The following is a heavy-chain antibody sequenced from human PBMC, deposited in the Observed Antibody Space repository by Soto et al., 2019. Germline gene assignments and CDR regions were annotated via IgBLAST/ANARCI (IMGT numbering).Heavy chain of an antibody. CDR2: TYYRSKWYN. Sequence: QVQLQQSGPGLVKPSQTLSLTCAISGDSVSSNSAAWNWIRQSPSRGLEWLGRTYYRSKWYNDYAVSVKSRITINPDTSKNQCSLQLNSVTPEDTAVYYCARVRRTVTTTRDWYFDLWGRGTLVTVSS. CDR1: GDSVSSNSAA. CDR3: ARVRRTVTTTRDWYFDL. D-gene: IGHD4-17*01. V-gene: IGHV6-1*01. J-gene: IGHJ2*01.